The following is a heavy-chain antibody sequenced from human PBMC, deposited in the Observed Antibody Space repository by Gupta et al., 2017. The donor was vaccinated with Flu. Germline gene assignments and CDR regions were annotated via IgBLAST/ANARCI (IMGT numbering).Heavy chain of an antibody. CDR2: IRSKAYGGTT. Sequence: EVQLVESGGGLVQPGRSLRLSCTASGFTFGDYAMSWVRQAPGKGLEWVGVIRSKAYGGTTEYAASVKGRFTISRDDSKSIAYLQMNSLKTEDTAVYYCTRPWVVVYYYGSGPTGYWGQGTLVTVSS. J-gene: IGHJ4*02. D-gene: IGHD3-10*01. CDR3: TRPWVVVYYYGSGPTGY. CDR1: GFTFGDYA. V-gene: IGHV3-49*04.